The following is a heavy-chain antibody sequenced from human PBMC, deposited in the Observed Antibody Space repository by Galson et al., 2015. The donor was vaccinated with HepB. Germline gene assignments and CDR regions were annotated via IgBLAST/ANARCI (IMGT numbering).Heavy chain of an antibody. J-gene: IGHJ2*01. Sequence: SLRLSCAASGFTFSSYAMHWVRQAPGKGLEWVAVISYDGSNKYYADSVKGRFTISRDNSKNTLYLQMNSLRAEDTAVYYCASSIKHAYWYFDLWGRGTLVTVSS. CDR1: GFTFSSYA. CDR2: ISYDGSNK. CDR3: ASSIKHAYWYFDL. V-gene: IGHV3-30-3*01.